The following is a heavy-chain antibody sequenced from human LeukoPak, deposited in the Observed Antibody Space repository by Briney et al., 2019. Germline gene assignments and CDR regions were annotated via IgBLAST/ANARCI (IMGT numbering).Heavy chain of an antibody. CDR1: GYTFTGYY. J-gene: IGHJ6*03. CDR2: INPNSGDT. V-gene: IGHV1-2*02. Sequence: ASVKVSCKASGYTFTGYYMHWVRQAPGQGLEWMGWINPNSGDTKYAQKFQGRVTMTRDTSNNTVYMALPRLIFDDTAMYYCARDGVFRFEVGDVYYYYMDVWGKGTTVIISS. D-gene: IGHD2-21*02. CDR3: ARDGVFRFEVGDVYYYYMDV.